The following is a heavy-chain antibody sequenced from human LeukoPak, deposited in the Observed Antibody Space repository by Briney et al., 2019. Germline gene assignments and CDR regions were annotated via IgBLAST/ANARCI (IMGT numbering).Heavy chain of an antibody. J-gene: IGHJ3*02. D-gene: IGHD3-10*01. CDR3: ARRGRSSGSYYNPGAFDI. V-gene: IGHV1-18*01. CDR2: ISAYNGNT. Sequence: GASVKVSCKASGYTFTSYGISWVRQAPGQGLEWMGWISAYNGNTNYAQKFQGRVTMTRDTSISTAYMELSRLRSDDTAVYYCARRGRSSGSYYNPGAFDIWGQGTMVTVSS. CDR1: GYTFTSYG.